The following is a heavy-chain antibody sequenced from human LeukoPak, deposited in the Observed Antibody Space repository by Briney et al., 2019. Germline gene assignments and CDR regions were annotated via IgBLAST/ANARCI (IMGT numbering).Heavy chain of an antibody. J-gene: IGHJ5*02. CDR1: GGFISSYY. V-gene: IGHV4-59*01. D-gene: IGHD2-15*01. CDR3: TRGSRYCSSGSCYGWFDP. Sequence: PSETLSLTCTVSGGFISSYYWSWIRQPPGKGLEWIGYIYYSGSTNYNPSLKSRVTISVDTSKNQFSLKLNSVTAADTAIYYCTRGSRYCSSGSCYGWFDPWGQGTLVTVSS. CDR2: IYYSGST.